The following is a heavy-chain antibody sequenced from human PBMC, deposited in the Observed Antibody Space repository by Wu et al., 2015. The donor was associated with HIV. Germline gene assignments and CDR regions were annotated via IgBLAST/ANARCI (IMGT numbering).Heavy chain of an antibody. V-gene: IGHV1-2*02. CDR1: GYAFSRHG. J-gene: IGHJ6*03. CDR3: ARDFSGFYYYMDV. CDR2: INSKSGDT. D-gene: IGHD3-10*01. Sequence: QLEQPGVEVQKPGAALKLSCKASGYAFSRHGISWVRQAPGQGLEWVGWINSKSGDTNYAQKFQGRVTMTRDTSISTAYMELSRLRSDDTAVYFCARDFSGFYYYMDVWGKGPRSPSP.